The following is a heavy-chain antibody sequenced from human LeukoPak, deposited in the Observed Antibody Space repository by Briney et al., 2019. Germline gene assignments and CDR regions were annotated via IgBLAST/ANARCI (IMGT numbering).Heavy chain of an antibody. J-gene: IGHJ4*02. CDR1: GFGFTFVSYN. D-gene: IGHD3-10*01. Sequence: TGGSLRLSCAASGFGFTFVSYNLNWVRQAPGKGLEWVSYISSSSRLIYYADSVKGRFTISRDNANSSLYLQMNSLRDEDTAVYYCAASGSFSSFGYWGQGTLVTVSS. CDR2: ISSSSRLI. V-gene: IGHV3-48*02. CDR3: AASGSFSSFGY.